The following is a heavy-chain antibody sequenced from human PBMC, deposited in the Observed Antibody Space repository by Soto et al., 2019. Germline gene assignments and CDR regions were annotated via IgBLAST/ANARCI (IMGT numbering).Heavy chain of an antibody. CDR2: AYYRSKWYI. CDR1: GASVSSDSAA. D-gene: IGHD6-19*01. Sequence: SQTLSLTCAISGASVSSDSAAWNWIRQSPSRGLEWLGRAYYRSKWYIEYAPSVNSRITINPDTSKNQLSLQLISVNPDDTAVYYCVRSRVFIAVTSVTNYYYYYGMDVWGQGTTVTVSS. CDR3: VRSRVFIAVTSVTNYYYYYGMDV. J-gene: IGHJ6*02. V-gene: IGHV6-1*01.